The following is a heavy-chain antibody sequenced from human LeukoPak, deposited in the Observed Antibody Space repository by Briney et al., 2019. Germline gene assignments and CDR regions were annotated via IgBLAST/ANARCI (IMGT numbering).Heavy chain of an antibody. CDR3: SKDRITIFSYGMDV. Sequence: GGSLRLSCAASGFTFDHYALHWVRHAPRKGMEWVSLISGDGGSTYYADSVKGRFTISRDNSKNSLYLQMNTLTTEDTALYYCSKDRITIFSYGMDVWGQGTTVTVSS. V-gene: IGHV3-43*02. CDR1: GFTFDHYA. CDR2: ISGDGGST. J-gene: IGHJ6*02. D-gene: IGHD3-9*01.